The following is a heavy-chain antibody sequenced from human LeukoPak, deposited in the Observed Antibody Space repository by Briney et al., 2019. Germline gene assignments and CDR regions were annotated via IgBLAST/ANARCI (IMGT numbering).Heavy chain of an antibody. CDR3: ARGVVGATTGAYSFDY. Sequence: GSSVKVSCKASGGTFSSYAISWVRQAPGQGLEWMEGIIPIFGTANYAQKFQGRVTIIADESTSTAYMELSSLRSEDTAVYYCARGVVGATTGAYSFDYWGRGTLVTVSS. CDR2: IIPIFGTA. J-gene: IGHJ4*02. V-gene: IGHV1-69*01. CDR1: GGTFSSYA. D-gene: IGHD1-26*01.